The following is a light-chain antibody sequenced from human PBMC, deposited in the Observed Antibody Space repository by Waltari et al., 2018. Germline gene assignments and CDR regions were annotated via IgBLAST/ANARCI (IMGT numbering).Light chain of an antibody. Sequence: DIVMTQSPDSLAVSRGERATINCKSSQSVLYSSNNKNYLAWYQQKPGQPPKLLIYWASIRESGVPDRLSGSGSGTDFTLTISSLQAEDVAVYYCQQYYSTPLTFGGGTKVEIK. CDR1: QSVLYSSNNKNY. CDR2: WAS. CDR3: QQYYSTPLT. J-gene: IGKJ4*01. V-gene: IGKV4-1*01.